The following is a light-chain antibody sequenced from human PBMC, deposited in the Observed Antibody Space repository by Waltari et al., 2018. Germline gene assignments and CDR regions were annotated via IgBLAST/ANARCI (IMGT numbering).Light chain of an antibody. CDR2: SND. CDR3: ATWDYTLDGQV. Sequence: QSVLTQPPSASGTPGQRVTISCSGSRSNIGAEVVNWYQVLPGTAPRLLIYSNDQRPSGVPERFSGSKSGTAASLAISGIQSDDEGDYSCATWDYTLDGQVFGGGTKLTVL. V-gene: IGLV1-44*01. J-gene: IGLJ3*02. CDR1: RSNIGAEV.